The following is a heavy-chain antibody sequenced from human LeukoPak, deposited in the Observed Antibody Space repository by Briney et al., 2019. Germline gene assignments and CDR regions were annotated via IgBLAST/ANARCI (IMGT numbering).Heavy chain of an antibody. CDR3: ARELENPLGWFDP. J-gene: IGHJ5*02. CDR2: IWYDGSNK. CDR1: GFTFNRHG. Sequence: GRSLRLSCAASGFTFNRHGMHWVRQARGKGLEGGAVIWYDGSNKYYADSVKGRFTISRDDSKNTLYPQMNSLRAEDTAVYYCARELENPLGWFDPWGQGTLVTVSS. V-gene: IGHV3-33*01. D-gene: IGHD1-14*01.